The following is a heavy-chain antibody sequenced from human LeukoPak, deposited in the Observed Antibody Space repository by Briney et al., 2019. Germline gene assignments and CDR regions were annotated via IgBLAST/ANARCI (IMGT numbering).Heavy chain of an antibody. CDR2: IRSSGSTI. D-gene: IGHD4-17*01. CDR3: ARLSTVTTFDY. V-gene: IGHV3-48*03. Sequence: GGSLRLSCAASGFTFSRYEMIGVRQAPGRGLEWVSYIRSSGSTIYYADSVKGRFTISRDNAKNSLYLQMNSLRADDTAVYYCARLSTVTTFDYWRQGTLVTVSS. CDR1: GFTFSRYE. J-gene: IGHJ4*02.